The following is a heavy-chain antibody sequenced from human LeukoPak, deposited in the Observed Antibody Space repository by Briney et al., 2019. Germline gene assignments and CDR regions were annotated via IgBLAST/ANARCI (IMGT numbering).Heavy chain of an antibody. J-gene: IGHJ4*02. D-gene: IGHD1-14*01. CDR1: GFTFSGHW. V-gene: IGHV3-7*01. Sequence: GGSLRLSCAASGFTFSGHWMSWARQAPGKGLEWVANINQGGSDKYYVDPVKGRFTISRDNANNLLYLQMNSLRGEDTAVYYCTRDRSRAEDDWGQGTLVTVSS. CDR3: TRDRSRAEDD. CDR2: INQGGSDK.